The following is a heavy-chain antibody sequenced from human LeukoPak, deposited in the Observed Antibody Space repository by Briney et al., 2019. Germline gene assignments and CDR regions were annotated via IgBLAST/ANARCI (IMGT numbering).Heavy chain of an antibody. Sequence: SETLSLTCAVSGGSISSSSYYWGWIRQPPGRGLEWIGSVYYSGSTYYNPSLKSRVNISVDTSKNQFSLKLRSVTAADTAVYYRARDYSNDWYYFPYWGQGTLVTVSS. CDR3: ARDYSNDWYYFPY. CDR1: GGSISSSSYY. V-gene: IGHV4-39*02. J-gene: IGHJ4*02. D-gene: IGHD6-13*01. CDR2: VYYSGST.